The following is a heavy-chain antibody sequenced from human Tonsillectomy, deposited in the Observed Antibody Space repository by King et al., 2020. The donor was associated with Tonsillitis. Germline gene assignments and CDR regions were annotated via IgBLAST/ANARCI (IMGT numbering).Heavy chain of an antibody. CDR3: AKGSYCSGDSCYFGASDI. Sequence: VQLVESGGGVIQPGGSLRLSCAASGFTFDNYAMHWVRQAPGKGLEWVSLISGDGGSTYYADSVKGRFTISRDNSKNSLYVQIHSLRPEDTALYYCAKGSYCSGDSCYFGASDIWGQGTMVTVSS. CDR2: ISGDGGST. D-gene: IGHD2-15*01. CDR1: GFTFDNYA. J-gene: IGHJ3*02. V-gene: IGHV3-43*02.